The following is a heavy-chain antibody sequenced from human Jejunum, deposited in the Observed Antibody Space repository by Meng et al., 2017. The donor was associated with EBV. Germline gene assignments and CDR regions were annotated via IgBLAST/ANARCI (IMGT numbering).Heavy chain of an antibody. CDR2: INIGNGNT. Sequence: QVRVLQSGVEVKKPVASVKVSCKASGYMFISYARHWVRQAPGQRLEWMGWINIGNGNTKYSQKFHGRLAISRDTSANTAYLELSSLTSEDTAIYYCATGDDYGNSNFDYWGQGTLVTVSS. CDR3: ATGDDYGNSNFDY. V-gene: IGHV1-3*04. D-gene: IGHD2/OR15-2a*01. J-gene: IGHJ4*02. CDR1: GYMFISYA.